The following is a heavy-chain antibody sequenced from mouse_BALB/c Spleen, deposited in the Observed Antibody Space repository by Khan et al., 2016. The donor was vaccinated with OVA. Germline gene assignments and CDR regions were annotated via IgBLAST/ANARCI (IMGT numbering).Heavy chain of an antibody. CDR2: ISYSGST. Sequence: VQLKESGPGLVKPSQSLSLTCTVTGYSITSDYAWNWIRQFPGNKLEWMGYISYSGSTNYNPSLKSRISITRDTYKNQFFLQLNSVTTEDTATYYCARDGSRYNYAMDYWGQGTSVTVSS. D-gene: IGHD2-3*01. J-gene: IGHJ4*01. CDR1: GYSITSDYA. V-gene: IGHV3-2*02. CDR3: ARDGSRYNYAMDY.